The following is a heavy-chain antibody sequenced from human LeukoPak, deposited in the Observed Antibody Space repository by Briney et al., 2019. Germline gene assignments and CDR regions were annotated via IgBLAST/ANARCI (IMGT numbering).Heavy chain of an antibody. V-gene: IGHV3-7*03. CDR1: GFTFSSYW. D-gene: IGHD3-22*01. Sequence: GGSLRLSCAASGFTFSSYWMSWVRQAPGKGLEWVANIKQDGSEKYYVDSVKGRFTISRDNAKNSLYLQMNSLRAEDTAVYYCARVYDSSGYTLGGYWGQGTLVTVSS. J-gene: IGHJ4*02. CDR2: IKQDGSEK. CDR3: ARVYDSSGYTLGGY.